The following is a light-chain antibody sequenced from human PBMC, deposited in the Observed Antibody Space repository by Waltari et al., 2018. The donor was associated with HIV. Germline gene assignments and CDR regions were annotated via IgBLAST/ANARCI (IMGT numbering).Light chain of an antibody. J-gene: IGLJ2*01. CDR2: DVS. CDR3: SSFTTSITVV. CDR1: SSYVGNYNE. Sequence: QSALTQPPSVSGSLGQSVTISCTGTSSYVGNYNEVSWYQQSPGTAPKLMIYDVSNRTAGVPDRFSGCKSGNTASLTISGLQAEDEADYYCSSFTTSITVVFGGGTKLTVL. V-gene: IGLV2-18*02.